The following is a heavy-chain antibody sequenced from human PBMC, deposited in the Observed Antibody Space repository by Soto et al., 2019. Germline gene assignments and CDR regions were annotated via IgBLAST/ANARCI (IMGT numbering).Heavy chain of an antibody. V-gene: IGHV4-59*08. Sequence: QVQLQESGPGLVKPSETLSLTCTVSGGSISSYYWSWIRQPPGKGLEWIWYIYYRGSTNYNPSLNTRVTISVDTSKNQFSLKLTSMTAADTAVYYCARHNYGSGSTYFDYWGQGTLVTVSS. CDR2: IYYRGST. D-gene: IGHD3-10*01. CDR1: GGSISSYY. J-gene: IGHJ4*02. CDR3: ARHNYGSGSTYFDY.